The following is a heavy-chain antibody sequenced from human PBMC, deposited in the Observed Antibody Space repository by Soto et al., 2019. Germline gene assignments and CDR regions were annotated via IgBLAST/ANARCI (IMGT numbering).Heavy chain of an antibody. V-gene: IGHV1-18*04. Sequence: VKVSCKASGYTFTSYGNSWVLQAPGQGLEWMGWISAYNGNTNYAQKLQGRVTMTTDTSTSTAYMELRSLRSDDTAVYYCARDIVATTDYYYGMDVWGQGTTVTVSS. D-gene: IGHD5-12*01. CDR1: GYTFTSYG. CDR3: ARDIVATTDYYYGMDV. J-gene: IGHJ6*02. CDR2: ISAYNGNT.